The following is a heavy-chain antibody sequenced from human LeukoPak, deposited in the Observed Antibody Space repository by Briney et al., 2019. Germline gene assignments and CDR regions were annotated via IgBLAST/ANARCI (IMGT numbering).Heavy chain of an antibody. V-gene: IGHV3-21*01. CDR1: GFTFSTYG. CDR2: INYDSSDI. J-gene: IGHJ5*02. Sequence: GGSLRLSCAASGFTFSTYGMNWFRQAPGKGLEWVSSINYDSSDIYYADSLKGRFTISRDNAKNSLFLQMNSLRAEDTAVYYCARDYRSMVRGVTIFDPWGQGTLVTVSS. CDR3: ARDYRSMVRGVTIFDP. D-gene: IGHD3-10*01.